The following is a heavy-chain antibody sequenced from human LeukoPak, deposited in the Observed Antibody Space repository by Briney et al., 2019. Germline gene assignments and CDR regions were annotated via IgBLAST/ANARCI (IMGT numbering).Heavy chain of an antibody. V-gene: IGHV4-30-4*01. D-gene: IGHD3-9*01. CDR3: ARETYYDILTGYYKKGGDAFDI. CDR2: VYYSGST. J-gene: IGHJ3*02. Sequence: SQTLSLTCTVSGGSISSGDYYWSWIRQPPGRGLEWIGYVYYSGSTYYNPSLKSRVTISVDTSKNQFSLKLSSVTAADTAVYYCARETYYDILTGYYKKGGDAFDIWGQGTMVTVSS. CDR1: GGSISSGDYY.